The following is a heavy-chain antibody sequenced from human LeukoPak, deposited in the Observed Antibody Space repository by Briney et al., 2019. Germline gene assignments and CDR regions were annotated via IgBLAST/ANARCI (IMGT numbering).Heavy chain of an antibody. J-gene: IGHJ4*02. CDR1: GYSFTSYW. CDR3: ARPNPAYYYDSSGYSL. D-gene: IGHD3-22*01. V-gene: IGHV5-51*01. CDR2: IYPGDSDT. Sequence: PGESLKISCKGSGYSFTSYWISWVRQMPGKGLEWMGIIYPGDSDTRYSPSFQGQVTISADKSISTAYLQWSSLKASDTAMYYCARPNPAYYYDSSGYSLWGQGTLVTVSS.